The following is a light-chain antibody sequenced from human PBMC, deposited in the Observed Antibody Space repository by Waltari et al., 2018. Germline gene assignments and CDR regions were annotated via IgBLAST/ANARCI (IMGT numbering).Light chain of an antibody. CDR1: SPTLRSKS. CDR3: ATWDDSLNAWV. Sequence: QSVLPQPPSASGPPGQRVTIPCSGCSPTLRSKSLHCYQPLPGAAPKLLIYNNYQRPSGVPDRFSASKSGTSASLAISGLQSEDEADYYCATWDDSLNAWVFGGGTRLTVL. V-gene: IGLV1-44*01. CDR2: NNY. J-gene: IGLJ3*02.